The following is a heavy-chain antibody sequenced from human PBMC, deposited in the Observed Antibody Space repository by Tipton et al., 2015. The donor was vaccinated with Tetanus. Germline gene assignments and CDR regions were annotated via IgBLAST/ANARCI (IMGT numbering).Heavy chain of an antibody. CDR1: GGSISSFY. J-gene: IGHJ4*02. D-gene: IGHD4-23*01. Sequence: GLVKPSETLSLSCTVSGGSISSFYWSWIRQSPGRGLEWIGYIYYTGNTNYNPPLKSRVTISADTTKKQFSLNLRSVTAADTAVYYCAGLPVGGGYSAHHYFLHWGQGTLVTVSS. V-gene: IGHV4-59*01. CDR2: IYYTGNT. CDR3: AGLPVGGGYSAHHYFLH.